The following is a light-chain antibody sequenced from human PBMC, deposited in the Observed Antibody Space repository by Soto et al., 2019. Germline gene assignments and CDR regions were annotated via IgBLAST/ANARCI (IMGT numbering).Light chain of an antibody. CDR2: RSN. V-gene: IGLV1-47*01. J-gene: IGLJ2*01. CDR3: AVWDDSLSGPV. CDR1: SSNIGSHY. Sequence: QLVLTQPPSASGTPGQGVTISCSEASSNIGSHYVYWYQQLPGTAPKLLIYRSNQRPSGVPDRFSGSKSGTSASLAISGLRSEDEADYYCAVWDDSLSGPVFGGGTKVTVL.